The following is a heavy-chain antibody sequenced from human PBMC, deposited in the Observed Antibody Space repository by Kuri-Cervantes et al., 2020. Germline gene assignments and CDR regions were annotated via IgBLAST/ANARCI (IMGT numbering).Heavy chain of an antibody. CDR1: GFTFSSYS. D-gene: IGHD5-12*01. CDR3: ARVRSGYDSGALDY. V-gene: IGHV3-7*01. J-gene: IGHJ4*02. CDR2: IKQDGSEK. Sequence: GESLKISCAASGFTFSSYSMNWVRQAPGKGLEWVANIKQDGSEKYYVDSVKGRFTISRDNAKNSLYLQMNSLRAEDTAVYYCARVRSGYDSGALDYWGQGTLVTVSS.